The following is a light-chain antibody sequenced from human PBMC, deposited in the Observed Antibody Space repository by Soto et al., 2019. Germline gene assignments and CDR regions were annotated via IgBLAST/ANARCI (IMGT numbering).Light chain of an antibody. CDR3: QQHHNWPWT. J-gene: IGKJ1*01. V-gene: IGKV3-15*01. CDR1: QRVTNN. CDR2: GAS. Sequence: ETVLTQSPGTLSLSPGESATLSCRASQRVTNNLAWYQWKLGQPPRLLIYGASTRATGIPVRFRGSGSGTEFTLTISSLQSEDSAVYYCQQHHNWPWTFGQGTRVELK.